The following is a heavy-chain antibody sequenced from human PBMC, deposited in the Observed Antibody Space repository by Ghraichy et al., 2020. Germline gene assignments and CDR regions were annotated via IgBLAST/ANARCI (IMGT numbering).Heavy chain of an antibody. CDR3: ARRGYCSSTSCSTYYYYMDV. J-gene: IGHJ6*03. V-gene: IGHV4-39*01. CDR2: IYYSGST. D-gene: IGHD2-2*01. CDR1: GGSISSSSYY. Sequence: SETLSLTCTVSGGSISSSSYYWGWIRQPPGKGLEWIGSIYYSGSTYYNPSLKSRVTISVDTSKNQFSLKLSSVTAADTAVYYCARRGYCSSTSCSTYYYYMDVWGKGTTVTVSS.